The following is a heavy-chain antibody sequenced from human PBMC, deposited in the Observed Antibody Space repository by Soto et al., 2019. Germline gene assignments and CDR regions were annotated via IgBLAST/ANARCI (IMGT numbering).Heavy chain of an antibody. Sequence: GESLKISCAASGFTFSSYAMSWVRQAPGKGLEWVSAISGSGGSTYYADSVKGRFTISRDNSKNTLYLQMNSLRAEDTAVYYCAKGLLTYYYGSGSLEYYFDYWGQGTLVTVSS. V-gene: IGHV3-23*01. CDR2: ISGSGGST. J-gene: IGHJ4*02. CDR1: GFTFSSYA. CDR3: AKGLLTYYYGSGSLEYYFDY. D-gene: IGHD3-10*01.